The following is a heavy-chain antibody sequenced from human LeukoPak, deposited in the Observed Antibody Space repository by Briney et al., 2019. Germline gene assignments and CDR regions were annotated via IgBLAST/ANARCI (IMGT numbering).Heavy chain of an antibody. CDR1: GGSISSSY. CDR3: ARYSNSGYADWFDP. J-gene: IGHJ5*02. Sequence: PSENLSLTCTVSGGSISSSYWSWIRQPPGKGLEWIGYIYYSGSTNYNPSLKSRVTMSVDTSKNQFSLKLSSVTAADTAVYYCARYSNSGYADWFDPWGQGTLVTVSS. D-gene: IGHD5-12*01. CDR2: IYYSGST. V-gene: IGHV4-59*08.